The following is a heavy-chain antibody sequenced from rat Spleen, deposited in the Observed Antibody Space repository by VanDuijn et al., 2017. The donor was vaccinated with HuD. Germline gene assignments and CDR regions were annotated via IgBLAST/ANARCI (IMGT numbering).Heavy chain of an antibody. D-gene: IGHD1-12*03. V-gene: IGHV2-43*01. CDR1: GFSLNSYH. Sequence: QVQLKESGPGLVQPSQTLSLTCTVSGFSLNSYHVSWVRQPPGKGLEWMGVIWNTGGTQYNSALKSRLSISKDTSKSQVFLEMNSLQTDDTGTYYCTRDLLYYYDGSPFDYWGQGVMVTVSS. CDR3: TRDLLYYYDGSPFDY. CDR2: IWNTGGT. J-gene: IGHJ2*01.